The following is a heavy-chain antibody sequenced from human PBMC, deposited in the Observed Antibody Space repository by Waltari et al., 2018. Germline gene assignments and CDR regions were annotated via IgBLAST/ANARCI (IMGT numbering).Heavy chain of an antibody. CDR3: IKWAAAGTLYYHYYYMEV. Sequence: EVQLVESGGGLVKPGGSLRLSCAASGFTFNNAWMIWVRQAPGKGLEWVGLIKSKTDGGATDYAAPVKGRFTMSRDDSKNMLYLQMNSLKTEDTAVYYCIKWAAAGTLYYHYYYMEVWDKGTTVTVSS. V-gene: IGHV3-15*01. J-gene: IGHJ6*03. D-gene: IGHD6-13*01. CDR1: GFTFNNAW. CDR2: IKSKTDGGAT.